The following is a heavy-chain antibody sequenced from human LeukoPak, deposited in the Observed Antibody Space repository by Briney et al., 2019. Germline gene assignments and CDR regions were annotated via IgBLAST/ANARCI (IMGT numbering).Heavy chain of an antibody. Sequence: SETLSLTCTVSGGSISSSSYYWGWIRQPPGKGLEWIGSIYYSGSTYYNPSLKSRVTISVDTSKNQFSLKLSSVTAADTAVYYCARIYYYGSGRGYFDYWDQGTLVTVSS. J-gene: IGHJ4*02. CDR2: IYYSGST. CDR3: ARIYYYGSGRGYFDY. CDR1: GGSISSSSYY. V-gene: IGHV4-39*01. D-gene: IGHD3-10*01.